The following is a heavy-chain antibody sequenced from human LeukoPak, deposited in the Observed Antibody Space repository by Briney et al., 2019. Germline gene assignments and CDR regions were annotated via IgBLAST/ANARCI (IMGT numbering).Heavy chain of an antibody. CDR2: ISAYNGNT. Sequence: ASVQVSCKASGYTFTSYDISWVRPAPGQGLEWMGWISAYNGNTNYAQKIQGRVTMTTDTSTSTAYMELRSLRSDDTAVYYCARVPSNYYDSSGYYYATFDYWGQGTLVTVSS. CDR1: GYTFTSYD. D-gene: IGHD3-22*01. V-gene: IGHV1-18*01. CDR3: ARVPSNYYDSSGYYYATFDY. J-gene: IGHJ4*02.